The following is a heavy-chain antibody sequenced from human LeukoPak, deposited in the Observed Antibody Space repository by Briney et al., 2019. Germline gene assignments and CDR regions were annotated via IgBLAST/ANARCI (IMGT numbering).Heavy chain of an antibody. J-gene: IGHJ3*02. V-gene: IGHV3-48*02. CDR2: ISSSSSTI. D-gene: IGHD3-10*01. CDR1: GFTFSSYS. CDR3: ARDLGRELDGAFDI. Sequence: PGGSLRLSCAASGFTFSSYSMNWVRQAPGKGLEWVSYISSSSSTIYYADSVKGRFTISRDNAENSLYLQMNSLRDEDTAVYYCARDLGRELDGAFDIWGQGTMVTVSS.